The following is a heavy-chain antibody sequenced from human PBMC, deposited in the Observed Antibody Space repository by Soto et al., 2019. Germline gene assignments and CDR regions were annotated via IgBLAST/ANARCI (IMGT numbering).Heavy chain of an antibody. V-gene: IGHV3-21*01. CDR1: GFNFSRSS. D-gene: IGHD4-4*01. J-gene: IGHJ6*02. Sequence: GVSLRLSCAASGFNFSRSSMNWVRQAPGKGLEWVASISTSSNLIYYEDSVKGRFTVSRDNTKNSMYLQMISLRAEDSAVYYCARDRYSNPTPGMDVWGQGTTGTVSS. CDR2: ISTSSNLI. CDR3: ARDRYSNPTPGMDV.